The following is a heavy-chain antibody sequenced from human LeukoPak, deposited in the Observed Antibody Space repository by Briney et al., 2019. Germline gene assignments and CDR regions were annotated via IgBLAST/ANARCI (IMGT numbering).Heavy chain of an antibody. CDR3: ARLRRYSSSWYNVHWFDP. CDR1: GGSISSSNW. J-gene: IGHJ5*02. D-gene: IGHD6-13*01. V-gene: IGHV4-4*02. Sequence: SGTLSLTCAVSGGSISSSNWWSWVRQPPGKGLEWIGEIYHSGSTNYNPSLKSRVTISVDKSKNQFSLKLSSVTAADTAVYYCARLRRYSSSWYNVHWFDPWGQGTLVTVSS. CDR2: IYHSGST.